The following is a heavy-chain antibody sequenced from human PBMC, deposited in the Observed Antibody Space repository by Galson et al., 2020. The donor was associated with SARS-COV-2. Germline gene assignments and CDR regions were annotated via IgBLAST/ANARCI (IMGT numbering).Heavy chain of an antibody. V-gene: IGHV3-43*01. D-gene: IGHD5-18*01. CDR1: GFTFDDYT. CDR2: ISWDGGST. J-gene: IGHJ6*02. Sequence: GESLKISCAASGFTFDDYTMHWVRQAPGKGLEWGSLISWDGGSTYYADSVKGRFTISRDNSKNSLYLQMNSLRTEDTALYYCAKAYTAMVTDYYYGMDVWGQGTTVTVSS. CDR3: AKAYTAMVTDYYYGMDV.